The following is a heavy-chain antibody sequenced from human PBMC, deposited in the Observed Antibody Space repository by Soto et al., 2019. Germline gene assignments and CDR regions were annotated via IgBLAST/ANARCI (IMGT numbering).Heavy chain of an antibody. J-gene: IGHJ6*02. CDR2: ISHDGSNR. V-gene: IGHV3-30-3*01. D-gene: IGHD1-26*01. Sequence: SLRISCAASGFTFNNYAMHWVRQAPGKGLEWVALISHDGSNRYFADSVKGRFTISRDNSKSTLYLLINSLRAEDTAVYFCAREAESVVGASYFYFYGMDVWGQGTTVTVSS. CDR1: GFTFNNYA. CDR3: AREAESVVGASYFYFYGMDV.